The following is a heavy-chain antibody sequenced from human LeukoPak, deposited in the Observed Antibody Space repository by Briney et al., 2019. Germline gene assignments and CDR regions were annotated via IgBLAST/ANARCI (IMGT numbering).Heavy chain of an antibody. CDR1: GYTFTSYD. CDR3: ARGIGGDLDAFDI. D-gene: IGHD2-21*02. CDR2: INPNSGGT. J-gene: IGHJ3*02. Sequence: ASVKVSCKASGYTFTSYDINWVRQATGQGLEWMGWINPNSGGTNYAQKFQGRVTMTRDTSISTAYMELSRLRSDDTAVYYCARGIGGDLDAFDIWGQGTMVTVSS. V-gene: IGHV1-2*02.